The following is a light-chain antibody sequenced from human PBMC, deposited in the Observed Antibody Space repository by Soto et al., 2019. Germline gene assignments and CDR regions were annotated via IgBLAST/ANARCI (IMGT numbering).Light chain of an antibody. CDR3: QQADTFPIT. CDR2: GAS. Sequence: IVLTQSPGTLSLSPGERATLSCRASQSVNSNYLAWYQQKRGQAPRLLIYGASSRATGIPDRFSGSGSGTDFTLTISSLQPEDSAIYYCQQADTFPITFGQGTRLEIK. V-gene: IGKV3-20*01. CDR1: QSVNSNY. J-gene: IGKJ5*01.